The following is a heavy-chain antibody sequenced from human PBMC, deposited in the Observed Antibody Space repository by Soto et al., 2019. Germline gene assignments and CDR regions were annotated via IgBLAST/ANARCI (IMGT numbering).Heavy chain of an antibody. CDR1: GGSISSGDYY. V-gene: IGHV4-31*03. CDR3: AREGGLAYCGGDCLYNWFDP. Sequence: SETLSLTCTVSGGSISSGDYYWSWVRQHPGKGLEWIGYRSYSGSTYYNPSLKSRVTIVVDTSRNQFSLRLSSVTAADTAVYYCAREGGLAYCGGDCLYNWFDPWGQGTLVTVPQ. D-gene: IGHD2-21*02. J-gene: IGHJ5*02. CDR2: RSYSGST.